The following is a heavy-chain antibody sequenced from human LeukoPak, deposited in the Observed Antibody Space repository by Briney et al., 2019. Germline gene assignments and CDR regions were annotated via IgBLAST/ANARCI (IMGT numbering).Heavy chain of an antibody. J-gene: IGHJ4*02. Sequence: GGSLRLSCAASGFTFSSSWLHWVRQAPGKGLVWVSRINERGSSTSYADSVKGRFTISRDNAKNTLYLQMNSLRADDTAAYYCAGGRLVAASKAVAIDYWGQGTLVTVSS. D-gene: IGHD5-12*01. V-gene: IGHV3-74*01. CDR2: INERGSST. CDR1: GFTFSSSW. CDR3: AGGRLVAASKAVAIDY.